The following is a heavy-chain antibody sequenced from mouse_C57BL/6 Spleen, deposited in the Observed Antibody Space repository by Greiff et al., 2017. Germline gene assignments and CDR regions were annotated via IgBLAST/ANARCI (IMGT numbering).Heavy chain of an antibody. J-gene: IGHJ4*01. CDR2: IRNKANGYTT. CDR3: ARYYYGSSYYAMDD. V-gene: IGHV7-3*01. D-gene: IGHD1-1*01. Sequence: EVKLMESGGGLVQPGGSLSLSCAASGFTFTDYYMSWVRQPPGKALEWLGFIRNKANGYTTEYSASVKGRFTISRDNSQSILYLQMNALRAEDSATYYCARYYYGSSYYAMDDWGQGTSVTVSS. CDR1: GFTFTDYY.